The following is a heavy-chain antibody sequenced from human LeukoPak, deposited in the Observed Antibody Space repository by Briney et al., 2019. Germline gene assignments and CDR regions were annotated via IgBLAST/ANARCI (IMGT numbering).Heavy chain of an antibody. CDR2: ISSRGSTI. CDR3: ARDRRRTIWFDY. CDR1: GFTFSDYY. J-gene: IGHJ4*02. V-gene: IGHV3-11*04. D-gene: IGHD4/OR15-4a*01. Sequence: PGGSLRLSCAASGFTFSDYYMSWIRQAPGKGLEWVSYISSRGSTIYYADSVKGRFTISRDNAKNSLYLQMSSLRAEDTAVYYCARDRRRTIWFDYWGQGTLVTVSS.